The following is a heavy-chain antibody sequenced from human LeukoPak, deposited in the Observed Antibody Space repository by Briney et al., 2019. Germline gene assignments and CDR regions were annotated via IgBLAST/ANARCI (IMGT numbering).Heavy chain of an antibody. V-gene: IGHV3-7*01. D-gene: IGHD1-26*01. CDR3: AKDRIIGSYYGTSYFDY. Sequence: PGGSLRLSCVASRFTFSNYWMSWVRQAPGKGLEWVANINQDGSKKRYADSMKGRFTISRDNAKESLYLQLNSLRAEDTAVYYCAKDRIIGSYYGTSYFDYWGQGTLVTVSS. CDR2: INQDGSKK. CDR1: RFTFSNYW. J-gene: IGHJ4*02.